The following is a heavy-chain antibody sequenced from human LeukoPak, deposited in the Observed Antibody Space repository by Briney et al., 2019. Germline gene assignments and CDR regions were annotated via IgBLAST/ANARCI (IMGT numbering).Heavy chain of an antibody. CDR1: RFTISAFW. Sequence: GGSLRLSCAASRFTISAFWMSWVRQAPGQGLEWVATINRDGSTKYYMDSVKGRFTISRDNSKNTLYLQMNSLRAEDTAVYYCAKGGPAAIHLDYWGQGTLVTVSS. D-gene: IGHD2-2*02. CDR2: INRDGSTK. CDR3: AKGGPAAIHLDY. V-gene: IGHV3-7*01. J-gene: IGHJ4*02.